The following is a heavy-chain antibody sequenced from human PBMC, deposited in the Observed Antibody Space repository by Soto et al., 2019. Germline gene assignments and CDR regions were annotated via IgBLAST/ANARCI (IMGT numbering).Heavy chain of an antibody. J-gene: IGHJ4*02. D-gene: IGHD2-15*01. CDR1: GGSISSGGYY. Sequence: QVQLQESGPGLVKPSQTLSLTCTVSGGSISSGGYYWSWIRQHPGKGLEWIGYIYYSGSTYYNPSLKSRVTLSVDPSKNQFSLKLSSVTAADTAVYYCAREALTGLGFLRPLVPDKRPYFDYWGQGTLVTVSS. V-gene: IGHV4-31*03. CDR2: IYYSGST. CDR3: AREALTGLGFLRPLVPDKRPYFDY.